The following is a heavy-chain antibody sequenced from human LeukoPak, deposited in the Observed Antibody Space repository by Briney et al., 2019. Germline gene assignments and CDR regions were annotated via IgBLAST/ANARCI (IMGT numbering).Heavy chain of an antibody. Sequence: PGGSLRLSCAASGFTFSSFGMSWVRQAPGKGLEWVSAISFSGGSTYYATSVKGRFSVSRDNTKNTFHLQMNSLRAEDTAIYYCAKLQTAVVPAATLGFDSWGQGTLVTVSS. V-gene: IGHV3-23*01. J-gene: IGHJ4*02. CDR3: AKLQTAVVPAATLGFDS. D-gene: IGHD2-2*01. CDR2: ISFSGGST. CDR1: GFTFSSFG.